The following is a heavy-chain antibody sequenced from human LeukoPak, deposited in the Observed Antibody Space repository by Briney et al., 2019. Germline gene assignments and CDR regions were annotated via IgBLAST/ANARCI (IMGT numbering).Heavy chain of an antibody. CDR3: ARAGAVGYVDY. Sequence: ASVKVSCKASGYTFTGYDISWVRQAPGQGLEWMGWISAYNGNTNYAQKLQGRVTMTTDTSTSTAYMELRRLRSDDTAVYYCARAGAVGYVDYWGQGTLVTVSS. CDR1: GYTFTGYD. J-gene: IGHJ4*02. D-gene: IGHD4-23*01. V-gene: IGHV1-18*04. CDR2: ISAYNGNT.